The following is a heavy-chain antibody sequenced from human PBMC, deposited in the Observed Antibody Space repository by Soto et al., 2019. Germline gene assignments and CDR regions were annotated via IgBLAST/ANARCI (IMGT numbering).Heavy chain of an antibody. D-gene: IGHD3-3*01. J-gene: IGHJ4*02. Sequence: TLSLTCTVSGGSISSGGYYWSWIRQHPGKGLEWIGYIYYSGSTYYNPSLKSRVTISVDTSKNQFSLKLSSVTAADTAVYYCARVRVVISPYFDYWGQGTLVTVSS. CDR3: ARVRVVISPYFDY. V-gene: IGHV4-31*03. CDR1: GGSISSGGYY. CDR2: IYYSGST.